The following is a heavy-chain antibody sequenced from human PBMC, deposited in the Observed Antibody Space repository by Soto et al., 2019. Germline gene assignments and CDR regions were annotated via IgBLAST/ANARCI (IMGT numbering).Heavy chain of an antibody. CDR1: GFTFSSYG. V-gene: IGHV3-33*01. CDR3: ARDSRIAVAGTFRNGDPSGDYYYGMDV. J-gene: IGHJ6*02. CDR2: IWYDGSNK. Sequence: PGGSLRLSCAASGFTFSSYGMHWVRQAPGKGLEWVAVIWYDGSNKYYADSVKGRFTISRDNSKNTLYLQMNSLRAEDTAVYYCARDSRIAVAGTFRNGDPSGDYYYGMDVWGQGTTVTVSS. D-gene: IGHD6-19*01.